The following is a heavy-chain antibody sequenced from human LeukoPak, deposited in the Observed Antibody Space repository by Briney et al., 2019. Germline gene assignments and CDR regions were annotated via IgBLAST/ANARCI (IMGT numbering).Heavy chain of an antibody. Sequence: ASVKVSCKASGDTFSSYAISWVRQAPGQGLEWMGRIIPILGIANYAQKFQGRVTITADKSTSTAYMELSSLRSEDTAVYYCARDGIAAEQYYFDYWSQGTLVTVSS. CDR1: GDTFSSYA. CDR3: ARDGIAAEQYYFDY. J-gene: IGHJ4*02. D-gene: IGHD6-13*01. CDR2: IIPILGIA. V-gene: IGHV1-69*04.